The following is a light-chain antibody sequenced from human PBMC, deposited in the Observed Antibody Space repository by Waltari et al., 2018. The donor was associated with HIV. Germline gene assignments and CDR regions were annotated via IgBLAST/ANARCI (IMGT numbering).Light chain of an antibody. J-gene: IGLJ2*01. CDR2: NVS. CDR1: SGDVGGYNF. CDR3: SSYTSSGPRYVL. Sequence: SALTQPASVSGSPGQSITISCSGTSGDVGGYNFVSWYQKHPGKAPKLIIYNVSSRPSGVSIRFSGSRSANTAPLTISGLQVEDEADYFCSSYTSSGPRYVLFGGGTRLTVL. V-gene: IGLV2-14*03.